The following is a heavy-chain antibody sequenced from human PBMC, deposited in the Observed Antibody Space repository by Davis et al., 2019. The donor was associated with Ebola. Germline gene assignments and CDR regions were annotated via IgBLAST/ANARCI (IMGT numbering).Heavy chain of an antibody. Sequence: AASVKVSCKASGGTFSSYAISWVRQAPGQGLEWMGRIIPILGIANYAQKFQGRVTITADKSTSTAYMELSSLRSEDTAVYYCAKIYPRAYTAYCSGGSCYPDYWGQGTLVTVSS. J-gene: IGHJ4*02. V-gene: IGHV1-69*04. D-gene: IGHD2-15*01. CDR1: GGTFSSYA. CDR2: IIPILGIA. CDR3: AKIYPRAYTAYCSGGSCYPDY.